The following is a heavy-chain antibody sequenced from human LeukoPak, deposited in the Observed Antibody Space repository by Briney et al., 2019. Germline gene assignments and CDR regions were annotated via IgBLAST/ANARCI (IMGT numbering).Heavy chain of an antibody. V-gene: IGHV5-51*01. CDR1: GYDFPSYW. J-gene: IGHJ4*02. CDR3: ARQRVRGGMGIDY. D-gene: IGHD3-10*01. Sequence: GESLKISCKGSGYDFPSYWIAWVRQMPGKGLEWMGIIYPGDSDTRYSPSFQGHVTISADKSISTAYLQWSSLKASDTAMYYCARQRVRGGMGIDYWGQGTLVTVSS. CDR2: IYPGDSDT.